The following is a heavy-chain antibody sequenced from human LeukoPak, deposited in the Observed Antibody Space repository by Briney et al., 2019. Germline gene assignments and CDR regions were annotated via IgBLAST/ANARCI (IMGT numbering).Heavy chain of an antibody. V-gene: IGHV4-30-2*01. D-gene: IGHD1-26*01. CDR1: GGSISSGGYY. CDR2: IYHSGST. Sequence: SETLSLTCTVSGGSISSGGYYWSWIRQPPGKGLEWIGYIYHSGSTYYNPSLKSRVTISVDRSKNQFSLKLSSVTAADTAVYYCARESLSYYYFDYWGQGTLVTVSS. CDR3: ARESLSYYYFDY. J-gene: IGHJ4*02.